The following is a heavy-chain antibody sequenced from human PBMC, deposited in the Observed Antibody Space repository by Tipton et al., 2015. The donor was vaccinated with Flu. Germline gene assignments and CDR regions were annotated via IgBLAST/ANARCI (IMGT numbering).Heavy chain of an antibody. V-gene: IGHV4-4*07. Sequence: TLSLTCTVSGGSISSDYWSWIRQPAGKGLVWIGRIYTSGSTNYNPSLKSRVTMSVDTSKNQFSLKLTSVSAADTAVYYCAKSGSYLEYLQHWGQGTLVTVSS. J-gene: IGHJ1*01. D-gene: IGHD1-26*01. CDR3: AKSGSYLEYLQH. CDR1: GGSISSDY. CDR2: IYTSGST.